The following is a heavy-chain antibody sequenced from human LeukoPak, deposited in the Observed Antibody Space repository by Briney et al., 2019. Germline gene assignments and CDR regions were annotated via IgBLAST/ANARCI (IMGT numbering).Heavy chain of an antibody. J-gene: IGHJ4*02. CDR2: INHSGTT. D-gene: IGHD2-21*01. Sequence: SETLSLTCAGYGGSFSSYFWTWIRQTPGKGLEWIGEINHSGTTNYNPSLKSRVTMSVDTSKDRFSLKLMSVTAADTGVYYCARRRKVVRAGFDYWGQGTRVTVSS. CDR3: ARRRKVVRAGFDY. CDR1: GGSFSSYF. V-gene: IGHV4-34*01.